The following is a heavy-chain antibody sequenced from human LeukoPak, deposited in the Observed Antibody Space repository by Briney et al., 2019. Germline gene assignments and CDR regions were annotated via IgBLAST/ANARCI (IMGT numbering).Heavy chain of an antibody. CDR2: IYSGDSGT. V-gene: IGHV5-51*01. CDR3: ARQSYNYCSGGSCYPNFDY. D-gene: IGHD2-15*01. Sequence: GESLKISCKGSGYSFTSYWIGWVRQMPGKGLEWMGIIYSGDSGTRYSPSFQGQVTISADKSISTAYLQWSSLKASDTAMYYCARQSYNYCSGGSCYPNFDYWGQGTLVTVSS. CDR1: GYSFTSYW. J-gene: IGHJ4*02.